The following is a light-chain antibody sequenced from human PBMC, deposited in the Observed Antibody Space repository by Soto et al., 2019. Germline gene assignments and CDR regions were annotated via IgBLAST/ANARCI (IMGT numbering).Light chain of an antibody. J-gene: IGKJ2*01. V-gene: IGKV3-20*01. CDR2: GAS. CDR3: QYYVSSPPYP. CDR1: QRVASSH. Sequence: EIVLTQSPGPLSLSPGESATLSCRASQRVASSHIAWYRQKPGQAPWLLIYGASNRATCMPERFSGSGSAAYLSLTISRLEAEYSAVYYCQYYVSSPPYPFGQGIKLKMK.